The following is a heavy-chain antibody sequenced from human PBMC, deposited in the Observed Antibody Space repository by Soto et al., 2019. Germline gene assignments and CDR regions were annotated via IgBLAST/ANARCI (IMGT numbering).Heavy chain of an antibody. V-gene: IGHV3-7*04. CDR1: GFTFSSYW. CDR3: ARAIAVGSTSLDY. CDR2: IKQDGSEK. D-gene: IGHD6-19*01. Sequence: GSLRLSCAASGFTFSSYWMSWVRQAPGKGLEWVANIKQDGSEKYYVDSVKGRFTISRDNAKNSLYLQMNSLRAEDTAVYYCARAIAVGSTSLDYWGLGTRVTVSS. J-gene: IGHJ4*02.